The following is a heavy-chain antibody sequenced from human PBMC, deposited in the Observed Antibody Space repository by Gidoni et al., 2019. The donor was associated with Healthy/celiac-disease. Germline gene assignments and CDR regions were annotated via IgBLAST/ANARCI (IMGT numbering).Heavy chain of an antibody. D-gene: IGHD2-2*01. CDR3: ARQAPDCSSTSCYFLSYYFDY. V-gene: IGHV4-59*08. J-gene: IGHJ4*02. Sequence: QVQLQESGPGLVKPSETLSLTCTVSGGSISSYYWSWIRQPPGKGLEWIGYIYYSGSTNYNPSLKSRVTISVDTSKNQFSLKLSSVTAADTAVYYCARQAPDCSSTSCYFLSYYFDYWGQGTLVTVSS. CDR2: IYYSGST. CDR1: GGSISSYY.